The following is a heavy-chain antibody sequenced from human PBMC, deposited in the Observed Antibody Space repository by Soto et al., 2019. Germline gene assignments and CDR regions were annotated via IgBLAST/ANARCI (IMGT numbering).Heavy chain of an antibody. CDR1: GNTFTNYY. CDR3: ARGGHVVVVTAAVDY. Sequence: QVQLMQSGAAVKKPGASVKVSCKASGNTFTNYYIHWVRQAPGQGLEWMGTINPSGGHTTYAQKFLGRVSMTRETSPITLYMDLTSLRSEATAVYYCARGGHVVVVTAAVDYWGQGTLVTFSS. CDR2: INPSGGHT. V-gene: IGHV1-46*01. D-gene: IGHD2-21*02. J-gene: IGHJ4*02.